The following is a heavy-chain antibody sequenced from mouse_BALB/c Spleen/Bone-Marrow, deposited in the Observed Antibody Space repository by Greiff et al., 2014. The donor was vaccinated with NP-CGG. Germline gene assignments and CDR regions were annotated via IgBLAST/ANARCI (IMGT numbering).Heavy chain of an antibody. CDR2: IWTGGGT. CDR1: GFSLTSYD. Sequence: QVQLKESGPGLVAPSQSLSITCTVSGFSLTSYDINWIRQPPGKGLEWLGVIWTGGGTNYNSAFMSRLGISKDNSKSQVFLKMNSLQTDDTAIYYCVREGAYYGDYDWYFDVWGAGTTVTVSS. CDR3: VREGAYYGDYDWYFDV. D-gene: IGHD2-13*01. J-gene: IGHJ1*01. V-gene: IGHV2-9-2*01.